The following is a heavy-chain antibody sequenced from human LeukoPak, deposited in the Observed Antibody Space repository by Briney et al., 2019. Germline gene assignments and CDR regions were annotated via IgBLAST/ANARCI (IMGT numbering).Heavy chain of an antibody. D-gene: IGHD3-3*01. CDR3: ARVVRFLEWLLGYYYYGMDV. V-gene: IGHV1-18*01. CDR2: ISAYNGNT. CDR1: GYTFTSYG. Sequence: ASVKVSCKASGYTFTSYGISWVRQAPGQGLEWMGWISAYNGNTNYAQKLQGRVTMTTDISTSTAYMELRSLRSDDTAVYYCARVVRFLEWLLGYYYYGMDVWGQGTTVTVSS. J-gene: IGHJ6*02.